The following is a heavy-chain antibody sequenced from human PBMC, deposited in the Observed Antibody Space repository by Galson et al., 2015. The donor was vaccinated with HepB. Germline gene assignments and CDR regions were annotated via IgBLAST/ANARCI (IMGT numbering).Heavy chain of an antibody. CDR1: GYSFTGYW. CDR3: ARNLYTYGFFNY. Sequence: QSGAEVKKPGESLRISCKASGYSFTGYWIGWVRQMPGKGLEWMGTVDPTDSSTNYSPSFQGRVAISADKSISTAYLQWNSLRASDTAIYYCARNLYTYGFFNYWGQRSLVTVSS. V-gene: IGHV5-10-1*01. J-gene: IGHJ4*02. D-gene: IGHD5-18*01. CDR2: VDPTDSST.